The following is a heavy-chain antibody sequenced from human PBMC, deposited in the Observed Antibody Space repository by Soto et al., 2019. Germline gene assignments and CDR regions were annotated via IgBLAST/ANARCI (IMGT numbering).Heavy chain of an antibody. CDR3: ARDRVEVPAAHYGMDV. V-gene: IGHV3-33*01. CDR1: QFTFSGYG. Sequence: QVQLVESGGGVVQPGTSLRLSCAASQFTFSGYGMHWVRQAPGKGLEWVALIWYDGSNKFYADSVKGRFTISRDNSKNTLYLQMNSLTAEDTAVYYCARDRVEVPAAHYGMDVWGQGTTVTVSS. CDR2: IWYDGSNK. J-gene: IGHJ6*02. D-gene: IGHD2-2*01.